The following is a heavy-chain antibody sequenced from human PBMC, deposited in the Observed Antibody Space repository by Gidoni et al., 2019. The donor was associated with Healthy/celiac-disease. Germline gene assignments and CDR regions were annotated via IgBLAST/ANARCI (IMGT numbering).Heavy chain of an antibody. CDR1: GFTFSSYS. V-gene: IGHV3-21*01. J-gene: IGHJ6*02. CDR3: ARVPYYTYYYGSATELGYYGMDV. CDR2: ISSSSSYI. Sequence: EVQLVESGGGLVKPGGSLRLSCAASGFTFSSYSMNWVRQAPGKGLEWVSSISSSSSYIYYADSVKGRFTISRDNAKNSLYLQMNSLRAEDTAVYYCARVPYYTYYYGSATELGYYGMDVWGQGTTVTVSS. D-gene: IGHD3-10*01.